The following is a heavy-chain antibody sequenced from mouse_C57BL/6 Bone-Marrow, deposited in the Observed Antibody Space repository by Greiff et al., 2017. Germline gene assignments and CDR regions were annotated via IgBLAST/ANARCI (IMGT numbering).Heavy chain of an antibody. CDR2: INPNNGGT. V-gene: IGHV1-18*01. J-gene: IGHJ4*01. CDR1: GYTFTDYN. CDR3: ARYDYVLYYYAMDY. Sequence: VQLQQSGPELVKPGASVKIPCKASGYTFTDYNMDWVKQSHGKSLEWIGDINPNNGGTIYNQKFKGKATLTVDKSSSTAYMELRSLTSEDTAVYYCARYDYVLYYYAMDYWGQGTSVTVSS. D-gene: IGHD2-4*01.